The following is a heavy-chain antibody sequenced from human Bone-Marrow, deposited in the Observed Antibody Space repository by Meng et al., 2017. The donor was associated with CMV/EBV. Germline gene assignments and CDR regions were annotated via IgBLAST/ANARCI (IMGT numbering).Heavy chain of an antibody. CDR1: VFTFSSYA. V-gene: IGHV3-23*01. D-gene: IGHD3-16*01. CDR3: AKDRTYVAGIFDY. CDR2: ISTSGGAT. J-gene: IGHJ4*02. Sequence: CAASVFTFSSYALTWVRQAPGKGLEWVSGISTSGGATYYADSVKGRFTISRDNSKDMLYLQMHSLRAEDTAFYYCAKDRTYVAGIFDYWGQGTLVTVSS.